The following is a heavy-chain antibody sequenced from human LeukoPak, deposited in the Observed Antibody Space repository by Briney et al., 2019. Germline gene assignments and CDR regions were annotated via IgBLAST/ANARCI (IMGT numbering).Heavy chain of an antibody. Sequence: SVKVPCKASGGTFSSYAISWVRQAPGQGLEWMGGIIPIFGTANYAQKFQGRATITADESTSTAYMERRRLRSQDTAVYYCAREGRRDGYNLPFDYWGQGTLVTVSS. CDR2: IIPIFGTA. D-gene: IGHD5-24*01. CDR3: AREGRRDGYNLPFDY. J-gene: IGHJ4*02. CDR1: GGTFSSYA. V-gene: IGHV1-69*13.